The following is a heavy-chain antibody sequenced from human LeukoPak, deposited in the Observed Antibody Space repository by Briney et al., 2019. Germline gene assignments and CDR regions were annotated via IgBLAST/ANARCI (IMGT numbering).Heavy chain of an antibody. V-gene: IGHV3-74*01. CDR3: ATVRSGSWDWFDP. CDR2: INGDGSTT. D-gene: IGHD3-10*01. Sequence: GGSLRLSCAASGFTFSSYWMHWVRQAPGKGPAWVSRINGDGSTTTYVDSVKGRFTISRDNAKNTVYLQMNSLRVDDTAVYYCATVRSGSWDWFDPWGQGTLVTVSS. J-gene: IGHJ5*02. CDR1: GFTFSSYW.